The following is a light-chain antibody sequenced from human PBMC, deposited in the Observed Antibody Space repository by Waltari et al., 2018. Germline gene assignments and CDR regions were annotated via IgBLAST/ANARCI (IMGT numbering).Light chain of an antibody. J-gene: IGKJ2*01. CDR2: SGS. CDR3: QQYGGSPYT. Sequence: EIVLTQSPGTLSLSPGERVTLYCRASQSVSSSYLAWYQQRAGQAPRLLIYSGSSRATGIPDRFSGSGSGTDFTLTISRLEPEDFAVYFCQQYGGSPYTFGQGTKLEIK. CDR1: QSVSSSY. V-gene: IGKV3-20*01.